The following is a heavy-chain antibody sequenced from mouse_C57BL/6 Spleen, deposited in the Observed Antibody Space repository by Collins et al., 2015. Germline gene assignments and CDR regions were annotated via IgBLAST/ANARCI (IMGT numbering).Heavy chain of an antibody. CDR2: ISYDGTN. CDR1: GYSITSGYY. J-gene: IGHJ4*01. Sequence: DVQLQESGPGLVKPSQSLSLICSVTGYSITSGYYWNWIRQFPGNKLEWMGYISYDGTNNYNPSLKNRVSITRDTSKNQFFLKLSSVTTEDTTTYYCARGMITTAMDYWGQGTSVTVSS. CDR3: ARGMITTAMDY. V-gene: IGHV3-6*02. D-gene: IGHD2-4*01.